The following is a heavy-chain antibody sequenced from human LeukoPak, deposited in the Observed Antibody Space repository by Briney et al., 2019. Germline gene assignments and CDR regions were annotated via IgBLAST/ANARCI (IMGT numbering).Heavy chain of an antibody. CDR3: AKDLRKVVVVPAAMGVDY. CDR1: RFTFSSYG. CDR2: IRYDGSNK. V-gene: IGHV3-30*02. J-gene: IGHJ4*02. D-gene: IGHD2-2*01. Sequence: GGSLRLSCAASRFTFSSYGMHWVRQAPGKGLEWVAFIRYDGSNKYYADSVKGRFTISRDNSKNTLYLQMNSLRAEDTAVYYCAKDLRKVVVVPAAMGVDYWGQGTLVTVSS.